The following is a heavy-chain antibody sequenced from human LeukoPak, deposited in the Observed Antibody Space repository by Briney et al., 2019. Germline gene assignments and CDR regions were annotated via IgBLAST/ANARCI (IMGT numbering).Heavy chain of an antibody. CDR1: GGSFSGYY. CDR2: INHSGST. D-gene: IGHD6-13*01. V-gene: IGHV4-34*01. J-gene: IGHJ4*02. CDR3: ASTAAAGTIYFDY. Sequence: PSETLSLTCAVYGGSFSGYYWSWIRQPPGKGLEWIGEINHSGSTNYNPSLKSRVTMSVDTSKNQFSLKLSSVTAADTAVYYCASTAAAGTIYFDYWGQGTLVTVSS.